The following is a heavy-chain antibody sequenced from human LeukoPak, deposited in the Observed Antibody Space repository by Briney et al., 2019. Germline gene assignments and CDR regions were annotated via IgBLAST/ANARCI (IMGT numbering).Heavy chain of an antibody. CDR2: IIPIFGTA. D-gene: IGHD1-20*01. V-gene: IGHV1-69*13. CDR1: GGTFSSYA. Sequence: ASVKVSCKASGGTFSSYAISWVRQAPGQGLEWMGGIIPIFGTANYAQEFQGRVTITADESTSTAYMELSSLRSEDTAVYYCARGTYSWGDYWGQGTLVTVSS. J-gene: IGHJ4*02. CDR3: ARGTYSWGDY.